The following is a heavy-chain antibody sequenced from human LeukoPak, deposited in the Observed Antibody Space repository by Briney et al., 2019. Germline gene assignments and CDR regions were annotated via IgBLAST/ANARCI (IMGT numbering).Heavy chain of an antibody. CDR3: ARDSGEKTYYDFWSGYYTEY. CDR2: IYTSGST. CDR1: GGSISSYY. J-gene: IGHJ4*02. V-gene: IGHV4-4*07. Sequence: SETLSLTCTDSGGSISSYYWSWIRQPAGKGLEWIGRIYTSGSTNYNPSLKSRVTMSVDTSKNQFSLKLSSVTAADTAVYYCARDSGEKTYYDFWSGYYTEYWGQGTLATVSS. D-gene: IGHD3-3*01.